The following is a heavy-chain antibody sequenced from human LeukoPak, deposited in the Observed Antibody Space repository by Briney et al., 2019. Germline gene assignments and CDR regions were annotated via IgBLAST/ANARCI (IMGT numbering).Heavy chain of an antibody. Sequence: ASVKVSCKASGYTFTSYGISWVRQAPGQGLEWMGWISAYNGLTNYAENLQGRVTMTTDTSTGTAYLELRSLTSDDTALYYCARCYDILTGHIEGIWFDPWGQGTLVTVSS. CDR2: ISAYNGLT. J-gene: IGHJ5*02. CDR1: GYTFTSYG. V-gene: IGHV1-18*01. D-gene: IGHD3-9*01. CDR3: ARCYDILTGHIEGIWFDP.